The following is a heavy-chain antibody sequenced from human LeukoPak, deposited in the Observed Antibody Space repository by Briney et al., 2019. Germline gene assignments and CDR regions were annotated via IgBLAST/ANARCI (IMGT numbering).Heavy chain of an antibody. J-gene: IGHJ4*02. D-gene: IGHD1-1*01. CDR2: ISGSGGST. V-gene: IGHV3-23*01. CDR3: ATEYNWNPQSPFDY. CDR1: GFTFSSYA. Sequence: GGSLRLSCAASGFTFSSYAISWVRQAPGKGLEWVSSISGSGGSTYYADSVKGRFTISRDNSKNTLYLQMNNLRAEDTAVYYCATEYNWNPQSPFDYGGQGTLLTVSS.